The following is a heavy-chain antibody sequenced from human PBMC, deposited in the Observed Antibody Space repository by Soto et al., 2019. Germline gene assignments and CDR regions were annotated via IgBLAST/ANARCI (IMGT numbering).Heavy chain of an antibody. CDR1: GFTFCNAW. CDR3: ATSPGYYDVSPFDY. D-gene: IGHD3-22*01. V-gene: IGHV3-15*07. J-gene: IGHJ4*02. CDR2: IKSKTDGGTS. Sequence: GGSLRLSCVVSGFTFCNAWMNWVRQAPGKGLEWVGRIKSKTDGGTSDYAAPVNGRFTISRDDSKNTVYLHMDSLKTEDTAVFYCATSPGYYDVSPFDYWGQGTLVTVSS.